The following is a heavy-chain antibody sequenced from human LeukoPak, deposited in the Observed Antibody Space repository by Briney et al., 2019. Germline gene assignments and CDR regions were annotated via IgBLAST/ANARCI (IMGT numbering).Heavy chain of an antibody. CDR3: ARDADLGATITGAFDM. CDR2: IKQDGSEK. J-gene: IGHJ3*02. D-gene: IGHD5-24*01. CDR1: GFTFSRYC. V-gene: IGHV3-7*01. Sequence: GGSLRLSCAASGFTFSRYCMSWVRQAPGKGLEWVATIKQDGSEKYYVDSVKGRFTISRDNTKNSLYLQMSSLRAEETAVYYCARDADLGATITGAFDMWGQGTMVTVSS.